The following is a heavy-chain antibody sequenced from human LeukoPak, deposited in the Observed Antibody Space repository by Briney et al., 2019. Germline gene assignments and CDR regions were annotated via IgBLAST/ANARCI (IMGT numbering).Heavy chain of an antibody. CDR2: ISAYNGNT. Sequence: ASVKVSCKASGYTFTSYGISWVRQAPGQGLEWMGWISAYNGNTNYAQKLQGRVTMTTDTSTSTAYMELRSLRSDDTAVYYCARDRTYDFWSGKPSRSAWDRWGQGTLVTVSS. V-gene: IGHV1-18*01. CDR1: GYTFTSYG. J-gene: IGHJ4*02. D-gene: IGHD3-3*01. CDR3: ARDRTYDFWSGKPSRSAWDR.